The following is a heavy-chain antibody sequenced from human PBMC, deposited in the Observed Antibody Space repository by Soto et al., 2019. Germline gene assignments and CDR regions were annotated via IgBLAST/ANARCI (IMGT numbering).Heavy chain of an antibody. CDR1: GGSFSGYY. Sequence: QVQLQQWGAGPLRPVETLSLTCGVSGGSFSGYYWACIRQSPGKGLEWLGEINDRGSINYNPSLKSRVRISVDTSKNHYSLNLRSVTAAYTAVYYCAREIHDILTGPPWVWYFDLWGRGTLVTVSS. J-gene: IGHJ2*01. D-gene: IGHD3-9*01. V-gene: IGHV4-34*01. CDR3: AREIHDILTGPPWVWYFDL. CDR2: INDRGSI.